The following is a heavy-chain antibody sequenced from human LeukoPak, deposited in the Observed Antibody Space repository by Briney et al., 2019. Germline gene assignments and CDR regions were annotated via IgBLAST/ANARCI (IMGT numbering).Heavy chain of an antibody. CDR1: GFTFGDYA. Sequence: PGGSLRLSCTASGFTFGDYAMSWVRQAPGKGLEWVGFIRSKAYGGTTEYAASVKGRFTISRDDSKSIAYLQMNSLKTEDTAVYYSSATQVSGRNYWGQGTLVTVSS. CDR2: IRSKAYGGTT. J-gene: IGHJ4*02. D-gene: IGHD5/OR15-5a*01. CDR3: SATQVSGRNY. V-gene: IGHV3-49*04.